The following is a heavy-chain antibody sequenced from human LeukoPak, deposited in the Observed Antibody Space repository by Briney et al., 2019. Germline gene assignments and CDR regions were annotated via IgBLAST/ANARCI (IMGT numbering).Heavy chain of an antibody. CDR3: ARGANYYGSGSYSFDC. CDR2: IYYSGST. V-gene: IGHV4-31*03. CDR1: GGSISSGGYY. Sequence: SQTLSLTCTVSGGSISSGGYYWSWIRQHPGKGLEWIGYIYYSGSTYYNPSLKSRVTISVDTSKNQFSLKLSSVTAADTAVYYCARGANYYGSGSYSFDCWGQGALVTVSS. J-gene: IGHJ4*02. D-gene: IGHD3-10*01.